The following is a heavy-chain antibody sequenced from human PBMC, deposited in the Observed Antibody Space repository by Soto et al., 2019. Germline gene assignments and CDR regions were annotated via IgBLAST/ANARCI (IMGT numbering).Heavy chain of an antibody. D-gene: IGHD2-15*01. CDR1: GFSLSTSGVG. Sequence: QITLKESGPPLVKPTQTLTLTCTFSGFSLSTSGVGVGWIRQPPGKALEWLALIYWDDDKRYSPSLKSRLTITKDTSTTQVVPTMTNMDPVDTATYYCAHRPSYCSGGSCYSCFDYWGQGTLVTVSS. V-gene: IGHV2-5*02. CDR2: IYWDDDK. CDR3: AHRPSYCSGGSCYSCFDY. J-gene: IGHJ4*02.